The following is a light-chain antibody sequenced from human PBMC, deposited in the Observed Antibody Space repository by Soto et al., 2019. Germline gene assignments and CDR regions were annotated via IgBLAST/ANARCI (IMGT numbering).Light chain of an antibody. CDR3: QKYDSYSWK. J-gene: IGKJ1*01. V-gene: IGKV1-5*03. CDR2: KAS. CDR1: QTISSW. Sequence: DIQITHSPSSLSASVLDRVTITFLASQTISSWLAWYQQKPGKAPKLLIYKASTLKSGVPSRFSGSGSGTEFTLTINSLQSDDFATYYCQKYDSYSWKCGQGTKGDIK.